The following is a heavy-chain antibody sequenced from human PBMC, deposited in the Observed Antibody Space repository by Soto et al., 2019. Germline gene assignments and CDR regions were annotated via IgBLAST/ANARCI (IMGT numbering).Heavy chain of an antibody. CDR3: ARPYSSGWYGPSWFDP. J-gene: IGHJ5*02. D-gene: IGHD6-19*01. CDR1: GYTFTSYG. CDR2: ISAYNGNT. V-gene: IGHV1-18*01. Sequence: GASVKVSCKASGYTFTSYGISWVRQAPGQGLEWMGWISAYNGNTNYAQKLQGRVTMTTDTSTSTAYMELRSLRSDDTAVYYCARPYSSGWYGPSWFDPWGQGTLVTVSS.